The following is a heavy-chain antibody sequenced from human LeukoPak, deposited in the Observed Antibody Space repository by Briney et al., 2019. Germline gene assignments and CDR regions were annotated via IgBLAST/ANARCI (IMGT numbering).Heavy chain of an antibody. D-gene: IGHD6-6*01. J-gene: IGHJ5*02. CDR2: ISSSGSTI. CDR1: GFTFSDYY. CDR3: ARDQPRIAARWRGGYWFDP. V-gene: IGHV3-11*04. Sequence: GGSLRLSCAASGFTFSDYYMSWIRQAPGKGLEWVSYISSSGSTIYYADSVKGRFTISRDNAKNSLYLQMNSLRAEDTAVYYCARDQPRIAARWRGGYWFDPWGQGTLVTVSS.